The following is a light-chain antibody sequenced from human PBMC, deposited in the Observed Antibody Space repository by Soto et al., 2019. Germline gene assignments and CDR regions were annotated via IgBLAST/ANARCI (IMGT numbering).Light chain of an antibody. CDR2: DVS. Sequence: QSALTQPRSVSGSPGQSVTISCTGTSSDVGDYNYVSWYQQHPGKAPKVMIFDVSKRPSGVPDRFSGSKSGNTASLTISGLQADDEADYYCCSYAGSYTYVFGPGTKLTVL. J-gene: IGLJ1*01. CDR1: SSDVGDYNY. V-gene: IGLV2-11*01. CDR3: CSYAGSYTYV.